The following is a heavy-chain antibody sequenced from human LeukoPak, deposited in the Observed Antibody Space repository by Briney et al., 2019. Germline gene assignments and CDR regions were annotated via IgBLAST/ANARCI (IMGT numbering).Heavy chain of an antibody. D-gene: IGHD6-13*01. V-gene: IGHV4-34*01. CDR1: GSFSDHS. J-gene: IGHJ6*03. CDR3: ARHGGPYTWYPYYYYYMDV. CDR2: IDEKRRT. Sequence: ASETLSLTCAVYGSFSDHSWSWVRQPPGKGLEWIGEIDEKRRTSYSPSLTSRVTMSVDTSKNQFSLKLSSVTAADTAVYFCARHGGPYTWYPYYYYYMDVWGKGTSVTVSS.